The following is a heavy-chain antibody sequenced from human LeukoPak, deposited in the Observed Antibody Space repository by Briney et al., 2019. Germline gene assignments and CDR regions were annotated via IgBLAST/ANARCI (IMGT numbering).Heavy chain of an antibody. D-gene: IGHD5-24*01. Sequence: SETLSLTCTVSGGSISSYYWSWIRQPPGKGLEGIGYIYYSGSTNYNPSLKSRVTISVDTSKNQFSLTLSSVTAADTAVYYCARMDGRAYYYYYGLDVWGKGTTVTVSS. V-gene: IGHV4-59*01. J-gene: IGHJ6*04. CDR2: IYYSGST. CDR3: ARMDGRAYYYYYGLDV. CDR1: GGSISSYY.